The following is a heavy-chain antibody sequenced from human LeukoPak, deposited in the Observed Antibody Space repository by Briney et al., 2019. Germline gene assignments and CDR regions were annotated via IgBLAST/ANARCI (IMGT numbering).Heavy chain of an antibody. CDR1: GFIFRDFS. CDR2: MNEYGSEI. J-gene: IGHJ4*02. CDR3: AREPTYSSSWYTSCDY. D-gene: IGHD6-13*01. Sequence: PGGSLRLSCSVSGFIFRDFSMSWVRQAPGKGLEWVAKMNEYGSEIFYVDSVKGRFTISRDNGKNSLYLQMNRLRAEDTAVYYCAREPTYSSSWYTSCDYWGQGTLVTVSS. V-gene: IGHV3-7*01.